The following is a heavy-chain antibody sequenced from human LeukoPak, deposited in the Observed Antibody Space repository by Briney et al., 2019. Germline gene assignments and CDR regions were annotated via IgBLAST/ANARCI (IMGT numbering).Heavy chain of an antibody. CDR3: ARGFTGGILTGFFYYYYGMDV. D-gene: IGHD3-9*01. CDR1: GYTFTSYD. CDR2: MNPNSGNT. Sequence: GASVKVSCKASGYTFTSYDINWVRQGTGQGLEWMGWMNPNSGNTGYAQKFQGRVTMTRNTSISTAYMELSSLRSEDTAVYYCARGFTGGILTGFFYYYYGMDVWGQGTTVTVSS. V-gene: IGHV1-8*01. J-gene: IGHJ6*02.